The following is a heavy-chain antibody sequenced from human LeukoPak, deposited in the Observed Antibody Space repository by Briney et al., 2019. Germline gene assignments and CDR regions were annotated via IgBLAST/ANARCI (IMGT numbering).Heavy chain of an antibody. Sequence: KAGGSLRLSCAASGFTFSSYSMNWVRQAPGKGLEWVSSISSSSSYIYYADSVKGRFTISRDNAKNSLYLQMNSLRAEDTAVYYCARDWAPNYDFWSGPPPTPPFDYWGQGTLVTVSS. V-gene: IGHV3-21*01. CDR2: ISSSSSYI. CDR1: GFTFSSYS. CDR3: ARDWAPNYDFWSGPPPTPPFDY. J-gene: IGHJ4*02. D-gene: IGHD3-3*01.